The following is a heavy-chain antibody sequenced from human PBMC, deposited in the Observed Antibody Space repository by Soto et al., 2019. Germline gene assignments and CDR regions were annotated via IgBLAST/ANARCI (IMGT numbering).Heavy chain of an antibody. J-gene: IGHJ4*02. V-gene: IGHV3-30-3*01. D-gene: IGHD5-18*01. Sequence: PGGSLRLSCAASGFTFSSYAMHWVRQAPGKGLEWVAVISYDGSNKYYADSVKGRFTISRDNSKNTLYLQMNSLRAEDTAVYYCARERRAMVYYATFDYWGQGTLVTVSS. CDR2: ISYDGSNK. CDR3: ARERRAMVYYATFDY. CDR1: GFTFSSYA.